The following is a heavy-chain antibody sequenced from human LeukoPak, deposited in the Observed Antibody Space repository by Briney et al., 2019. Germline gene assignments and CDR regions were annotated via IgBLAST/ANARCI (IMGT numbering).Heavy chain of an antibody. D-gene: IGHD3-10*01. Sequence: SETLSLTCAVYGGSFSGYYWSWIRQPPGKGLEWIGEINHSGSTNYNPSLKSRVTISVDTSKNQFSLKLSSVTAADTAVYYCARELLWFGEPIYYYGMDVWGQGTTVTVSS. CDR3: ARELLWFGEPIYYYGMDV. CDR2: INHSGST. CDR1: GGSFSGYY. V-gene: IGHV4-34*01. J-gene: IGHJ6*02.